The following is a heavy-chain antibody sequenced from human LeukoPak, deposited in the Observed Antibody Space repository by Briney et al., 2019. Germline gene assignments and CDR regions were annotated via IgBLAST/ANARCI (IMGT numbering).Heavy chain of an antibody. J-gene: IGHJ3*02. CDR3: AKDLLEVGYSSSWHVRRGGSFDI. Sequence: GGSLRLSCAASGFTFSSYAMSWVRQAPGKGLEWVSAISGSGGSTYYADSVKGRFTISRDNSKNTLYLQMNSLRAEDTAVYYRAKDLLEVGYSSSWHVRRGGSFDIWGQGTMVTVFS. D-gene: IGHD6-13*01. V-gene: IGHV3-23*01. CDR2: ISGSGGST. CDR1: GFTFSSYA.